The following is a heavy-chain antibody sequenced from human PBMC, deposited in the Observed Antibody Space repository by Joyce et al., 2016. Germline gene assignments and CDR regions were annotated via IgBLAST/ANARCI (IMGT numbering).Heavy chain of an antibody. J-gene: IGHJ4*02. Sequence: QGQLVESGGGVVQPGRSLRLSCGASGFIFSNYGMHWVRQATGKGMGWVAVISYDGSKKHYGDSVKGRFTISRDNSKNTLYLQMNSLRTEDTAVYFCAGGILTGYFDYWGQGTLVSVSS. V-gene: IGHV3-30*03. CDR1: GFIFSNYG. D-gene: IGHD3-9*01. CDR2: ISYDGSKK. CDR3: AGGILTGYFDY.